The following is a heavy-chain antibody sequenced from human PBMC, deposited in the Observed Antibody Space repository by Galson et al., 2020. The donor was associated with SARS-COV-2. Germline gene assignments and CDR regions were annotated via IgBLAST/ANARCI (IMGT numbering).Heavy chain of an antibody. CDR1: GYSLTELS. D-gene: IGHD4-17*01. J-gene: IGHJ4*02. CDR3: ATDFAVTTEIVLD. V-gene: IGHV1-24*01. CDR2: FDPEDGET. Sequence: ASVKVSCKVSGYSLTELSMHWVRQAPGKGLEWMGGFDPEDGETIYAQKFQGRVTMTEDTSTDTAYMELSSLRSEDTAVYYCATDFAVTTEIVLDWGQGTLVTVSS.